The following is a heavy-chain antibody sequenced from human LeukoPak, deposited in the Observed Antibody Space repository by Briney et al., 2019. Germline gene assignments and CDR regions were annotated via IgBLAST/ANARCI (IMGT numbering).Heavy chain of an antibody. V-gene: IGHV3-48*02. J-gene: IGHJ5*02. Sequence: RGGSLRLSCAASGFTFSRYSMNWVRQAPGKGLEWVSYISSSSSTISYADSVKGQFTISRDNAKNSLYLQMNSLRDEDTAVYYCARDVSGGSCYLDCWFDPWGQGTLVTVSS. CDR1: GFTFSRYS. CDR3: ARDVSGGSCYLDCWFDP. D-gene: IGHD2-15*01. CDR2: ISSSSSTI.